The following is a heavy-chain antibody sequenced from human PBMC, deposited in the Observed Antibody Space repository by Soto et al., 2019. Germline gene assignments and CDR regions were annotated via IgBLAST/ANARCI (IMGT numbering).Heavy chain of an antibody. CDR2: IIPIFGTA. Sequence: QVQLVQSGAEVKKPGSSVKVSCKASGGTFSSYAISWVRQAPGQGREWMGGIIPIFGTANYAQKFQGRVTITADESTSTAYMELSSLRSEDTAVYYCARSTPKYDLTANWFDPWGQGTLVTVSS. V-gene: IGHV1-69*01. D-gene: IGHD3-3*01. CDR1: GGTFSSYA. J-gene: IGHJ5*02. CDR3: ARSTPKYDLTANWFDP.